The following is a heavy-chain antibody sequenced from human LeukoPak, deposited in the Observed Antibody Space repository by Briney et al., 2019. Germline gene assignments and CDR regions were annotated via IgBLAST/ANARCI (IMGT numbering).Heavy chain of an antibody. CDR3: ARGTEDYGGSPDATIRRPFAI. J-gene: IGHJ3*02. D-gene: IGHD4-23*01. CDR2: VSYDGTNK. CDR1: GFTFSNYG. Sequence: GGSLRLSCAASGFTFSNYGMHWVRQAPGKGLEWVAVVSYDGTNKYYADSVKGRFAISRDNSKNTLYLQMNSLRAEDTAVYYCARGTEDYGGSPDATIRRPFAIWGQGTMVTVST. V-gene: IGHV3-30*09.